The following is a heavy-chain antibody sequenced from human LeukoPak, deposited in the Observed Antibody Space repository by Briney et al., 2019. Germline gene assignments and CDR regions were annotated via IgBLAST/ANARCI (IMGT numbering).Heavy chain of an antibody. J-gene: IGHJ4*02. Sequence: ASVKVSCKASGYTFTGYYMHWVRQAPGQGLEWVGWINPNSGGTNYAQKFQGRVTMTRDTSISTAYMELSRLRSDDTAVYYCASWGQVTMVRGVTYFDYWGQGTLVTVSS. CDR2: INPNSGGT. CDR3: ASWGQVTMVRGVTYFDY. D-gene: IGHD3-10*01. V-gene: IGHV1-2*02. CDR1: GYTFTGYY.